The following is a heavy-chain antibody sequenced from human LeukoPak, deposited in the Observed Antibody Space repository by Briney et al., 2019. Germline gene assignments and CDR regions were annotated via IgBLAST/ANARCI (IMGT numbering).Heavy chain of an antibody. J-gene: IGHJ6*03. V-gene: IGHV4-38-2*02. CDR3: VRDGPYRITNMDV. Sequence: SETLSLTCAVSGYSINSGYYWGWIRQPPGEGLAWIGSVYHTGTAYYNPSLESRVTISLDRSKNQVSLKVSPLTAADTAVYYCVRDGPYRITNMDVWGKGTTVTVSS. CDR1: GYSINSGYY. CDR2: VYHTGTA.